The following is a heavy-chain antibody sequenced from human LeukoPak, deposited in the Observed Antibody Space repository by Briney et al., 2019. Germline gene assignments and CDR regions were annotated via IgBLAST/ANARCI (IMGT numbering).Heavy chain of an antibody. J-gene: IGHJ6*03. D-gene: IGHD3-22*01. CDR2: IRAYNGNT. Sequence: GASVTVSCTASGYTFTSYGISWVRQAPGQGLERMGWIRAYNGNTNYAQKLQGRVTITTATSTSTAYMELRRLRSDDTAVYYCARDGYYDSRRAPLYYYYTDVWGKGTTVNVSS. CDR3: ARDGYYDSRRAPLYYYYTDV. V-gene: IGHV1-18*01. CDR1: GYTFTSYG.